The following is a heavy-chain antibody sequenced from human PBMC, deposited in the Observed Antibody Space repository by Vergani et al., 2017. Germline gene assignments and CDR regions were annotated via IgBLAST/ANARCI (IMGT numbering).Heavy chain of an antibody. CDR3: ARRGYCSSTSCYTGNWFDP. V-gene: IGHV5-51*01. J-gene: IGHJ5*02. D-gene: IGHD2-2*02. Sequence: EVPLVQSGAEVKTPGESLKISCKGSGYSFTSYWIGWVRQMPGKGLGWMGSIYPGDSDTRYSPSFQGQVTISADKSISTAYLQWSSLKASDTGMYYCARRGYCSSTSCYTGNWFDPWGQGTLVTVSS. CDR1: GYSFTSYW. CDR2: IYPGDSDT.